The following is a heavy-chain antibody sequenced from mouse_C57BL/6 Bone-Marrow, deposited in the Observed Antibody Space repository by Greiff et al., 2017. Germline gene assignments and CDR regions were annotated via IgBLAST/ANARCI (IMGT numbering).Heavy chain of an antibody. CDR2: IYPGSGST. V-gene: IGHV1-55*01. CDR1: GYTFTSYW. Sequence: QVQLQQPGAELVKPGASVKMSCKASGYTFTSYWITWVKQRPGQGLEWIGDIYPGSGSTNYNQKFKGKATLTVDTSSSTAYMQLSSLTSEDSAVYYCARGGLPYYYAMDYWGQGTSVTVSS. J-gene: IGHJ4*01. CDR3: ARGGLPYYYAMDY.